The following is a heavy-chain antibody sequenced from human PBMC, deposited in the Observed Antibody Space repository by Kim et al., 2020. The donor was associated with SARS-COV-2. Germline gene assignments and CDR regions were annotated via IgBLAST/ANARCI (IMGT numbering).Heavy chain of an antibody. CDR2: INPSSGDT. D-gene: IGHD3-22*01. CDR1: GYTFTNYY. CDR3: ARSYDSSGYVDGFFDY. J-gene: IGHJ4*02. Sequence: ASVKVSCKASGYTFTNYYMHWVRQAPGQGLEWMGIINPSSGDTKYENKFQGRVTVTRDTSTRTVYMELRSLRSEDTAVYFCARSYDSSGYVDGFFDYWGQGTLAT. V-gene: IGHV1-46*01.